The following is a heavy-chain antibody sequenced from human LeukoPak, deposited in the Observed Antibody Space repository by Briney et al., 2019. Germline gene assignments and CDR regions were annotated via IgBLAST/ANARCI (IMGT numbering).Heavy chain of an antibody. V-gene: IGHV3-30*04. CDR1: GFTFSSYA. J-gene: IGHJ6*03. CDR2: ISYDGSNK. Sequence: GGSLRLSCAASGFTFSSYAMHWVRQAPGKGLEWVAVISYDGSNKYYADSVKGRFTIPRDNSKNTLYLQMNSLRAEDTAVYYCARGPPPGCSSTSCDGIDSDYYYYYMDVWGKGTTVTVSS. CDR3: ARGPPPGCSSTSCDGIDSDYYYYYMDV. D-gene: IGHD2-2*01.